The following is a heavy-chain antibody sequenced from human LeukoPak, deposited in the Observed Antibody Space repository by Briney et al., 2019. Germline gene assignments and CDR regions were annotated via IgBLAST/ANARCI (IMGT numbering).Heavy chain of an antibody. CDR3: ARGPGYPSWFDP. Sequence: SETLSLTCTVSGGSISSYYWSWTRQPAGKGLEWIGRIYTSGSTNYNPSLKSRVTISVDKSKNQFSLKLSSVTAADTAVYYCARGPGYPSWFDPWGQGTLVTVSS. CDR1: GGSISSYY. V-gene: IGHV4-4*07. D-gene: IGHD5-12*01. CDR2: IYTSGST. J-gene: IGHJ5*02.